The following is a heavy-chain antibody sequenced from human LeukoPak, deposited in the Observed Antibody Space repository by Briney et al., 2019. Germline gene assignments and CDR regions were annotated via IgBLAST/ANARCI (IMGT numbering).Heavy chain of an antibody. Sequence: PGGSLRLSCAASGFTFKNYAMSWVRQAPGKGLEWVSALSGSGGSPYDAGAVKGRFIISRDNSKNTLYLQMNSLRAEDTAIYYCARQLGYCSDGTCYFDSWGQGTLVTVTS. CDR2: LSGSGGSP. V-gene: IGHV3-23*01. CDR1: GFTFKNYA. D-gene: IGHD2-15*01. J-gene: IGHJ4*02. CDR3: ARQLGYCSDGTCYFDS.